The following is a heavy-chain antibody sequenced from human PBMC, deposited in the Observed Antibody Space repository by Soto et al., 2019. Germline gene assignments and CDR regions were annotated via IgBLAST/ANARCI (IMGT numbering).Heavy chain of an antibody. V-gene: IGHV3-23*01. D-gene: IGHD3-22*01. Sequence: GGSLRLSCAASGFTFSNYAMNWVRQAPGKGLEWVSSISGSGRSTYYADSVKGRFTISRDTSKNTLYLQMNSLRVEDTAVYYCAKAMYYYDSSGLDYWGQGTLVTVSS. CDR1: GFTFSNYA. CDR2: ISGSGRST. J-gene: IGHJ4*02. CDR3: AKAMYYYDSSGLDY.